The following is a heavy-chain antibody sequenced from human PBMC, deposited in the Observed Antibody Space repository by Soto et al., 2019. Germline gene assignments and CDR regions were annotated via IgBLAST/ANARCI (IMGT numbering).Heavy chain of an antibody. CDR3: ARFTTVKYYGMDV. D-gene: IGHD4-17*01. CDR2: IDPSDSYT. J-gene: IGHJ6*02. CDR1: GYSFTSYW. V-gene: IGHV5-10-1*01. Sequence: GESLKISCKGSGYSFTSYWISWVRQMPGKGLEWMWRIDPSDSYTNYSPSFQGHVTISADKSISNAYLQWRSLKASDTAMYYCARFTTVKYYGMDVWGQGTTVTVSS.